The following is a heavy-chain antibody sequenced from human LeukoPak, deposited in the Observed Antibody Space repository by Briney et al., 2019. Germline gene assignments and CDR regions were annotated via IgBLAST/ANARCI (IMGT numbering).Heavy chain of an antibody. CDR1: GFTFTTCA. D-gene: IGHD3-10*01. Sequence: GGSLRLSCPAAGFTFTTCAMTSARQAPGKGLEWVSSISGSGGNTYHTDSVKGRFTISRDNSKNTLYLEMNSLRAEDTAVYYCAKPRPPYASGTSFSYWGQGTLVTVSS. CDR3: AKPRPPYASGTSFSY. J-gene: IGHJ4*02. CDR2: ISGSGGNT. V-gene: IGHV3-23*01.